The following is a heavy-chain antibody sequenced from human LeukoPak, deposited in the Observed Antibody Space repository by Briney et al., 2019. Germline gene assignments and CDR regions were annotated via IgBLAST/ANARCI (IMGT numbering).Heavy chain of an antibody. CDR3: ARVDVQYYYDSSGYQFDP. V-gene: IGHV3-21*01. D-gene: IGHD3-22*01. J-gene: IGHJ5*02. CDR1: GFTFSSYS. CDR2: ITSSSSYI. Sequence: NPGGSLRLSRAPSGFTFSSYSMNWVRPAPGKGLEWVSSITSSSSYIYYAASVKGRFTISRDNAKNSLYLQMNSLRAEDTAVYYCARVDVQYYYDSSGYQFDPWGQGTLVTVSS.